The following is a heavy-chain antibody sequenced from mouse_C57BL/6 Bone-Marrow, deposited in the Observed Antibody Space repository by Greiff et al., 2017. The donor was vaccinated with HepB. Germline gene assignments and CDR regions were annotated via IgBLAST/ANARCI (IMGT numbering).Heavy chain of an antibody. J-gene: IGHJ4*01. CDR2: IYPGDGDT. V-gene: IGHV1-82*01. CDR3: ARLRYGSSYGAMDY. D-gene: IGHD1-1*01. Sequence: QVQLQQSGPELVKPGASVKISCKASGYAFSSSWMNWVKQRPGKGLEWIGRIYPGDGDTNYNGKFKGKATLTADKSSSTAYMQLSSLTSEDSAVYFCARLRYGSSYGAMDYWGQGTSVTVSS. CDR1: GYAFSSSW.